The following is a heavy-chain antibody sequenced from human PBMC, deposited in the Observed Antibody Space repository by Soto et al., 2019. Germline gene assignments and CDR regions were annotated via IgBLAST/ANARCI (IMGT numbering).Heavy chain of an antibody. CDR3: ARLFYDSSEHFDY. Sequence: TSETLSLTCTVSGVSISSSNFYWGWIRQPPGKGLEWIGNIYYTGSTYYNPSLKSRVAMSIDTSKNQFSLKLNSVTAADTAVYFCARLFYDSSEHFDYWGQGTLVTVSS. CDR1: GVSISSSNFY. V-gene: IGHV4-39*01. J-gene: IGHJ4*02. CDR2: IYYTGST. D-gene: IGHD3-22*01.